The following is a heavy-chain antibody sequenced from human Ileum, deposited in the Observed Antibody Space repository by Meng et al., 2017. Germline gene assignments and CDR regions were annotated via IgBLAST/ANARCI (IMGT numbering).Heavy chain of an antibody. CDR1: GGSITSSSYY. Sequence: QVQLQESGPGLVKPSETLSLTCSASGGSITSSSYYWGWIRQPPGKGLEWIGYIYYSGSTNYNPSLKSRVTISVDTSKNQFSLKLSSVTAADTAVYYCARDYCSSTTCALDYWGQGTLVTVSS. J-gene: IGHJ4*02. D-gene: IGHD2-2*01. CDR2: IYYSGST. CDR3: ARDYCSSTTCALDY. V-gene: IGHV4-61*01.